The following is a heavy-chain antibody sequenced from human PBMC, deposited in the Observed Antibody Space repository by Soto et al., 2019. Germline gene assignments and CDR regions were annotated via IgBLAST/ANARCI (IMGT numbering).Heavy chain of an antibody. J-gene: IGHJ4*02. CDR1: GGSISSYY. CDR3: ARTPPLGYFDY. Sequence: SETLSLTCTVSGGSISSYYWSWIRQPPGKGLEWIGYIYYSGSTNYNPSLNSRVTISVDTSKNQFSLKLSSVTAADTAVYYCARTPPLGYFDYWGQGTLVTVSS. V-gene: IGHV4-59*08. CDR2: IYYSGST.